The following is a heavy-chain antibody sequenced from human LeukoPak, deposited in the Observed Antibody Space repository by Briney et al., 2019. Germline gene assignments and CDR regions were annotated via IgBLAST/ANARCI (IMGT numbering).Heavy chain of an antibody. Sequence: GGSLRLSCAASGFTFSSYAMSWVRQAPGKGLEWVSAISGSGGSTYYADSVKGRFTISRDNSKNTLYLQMSSLTPEDTAVYYCAKECGRDYDDRAFDIWGQGTMVTVSS. V-gene: IGHV3-23*01. J-gene: IGHJ3*02. CDR2: ISGSGGST. CDR3: AKECGRDYDDRAFDI. CDR1: GFTFSSYA. D-gene: IGHD3-22*01.